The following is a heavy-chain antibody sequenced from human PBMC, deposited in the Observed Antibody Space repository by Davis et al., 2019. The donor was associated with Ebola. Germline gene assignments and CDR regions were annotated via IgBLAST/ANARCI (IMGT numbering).Heavy chain of an antibody. CDR3: TREASGTGLLAY. J-gene: IGHJ4*02. V-gene: IGHV3-49*03. Sequence: GGSLRLSCAASGFTFSDYYMSWIRQAPGKGLEWVGFIRSKAYGGTTEYAASVKGRFTISRDDSKSIAYLQMNSLKTEDTAVYYCTREASGTGLLAYWGQGTLVTVSS. CDR1: GFTFSDYY. CDR2: IRSKAYGGTT. D-gene: IGHD2-2*01.